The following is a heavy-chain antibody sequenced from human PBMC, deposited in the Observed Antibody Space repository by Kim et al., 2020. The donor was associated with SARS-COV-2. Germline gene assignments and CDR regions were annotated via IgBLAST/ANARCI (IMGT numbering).Heavy chain of an antibody. CDR1: GFTVSSNY. Sequence: GGSLRLSCAASGFTVSSNYMSWVRQAPGKGLEWVSVIYSGGSTYYADSVKGRFTISRHNSKNTLYLQMNSLRAEDTAVYYCARVSGWEPPVDYGMDVWGQGTTVTVSS. CDR2: IYSGGST. V-gene: IGHV3-53*04. CDR3: ARVSGWEPPVDYGMDV. D-gene: IGHD1-26*01. J-gene: IGHJ6*02.